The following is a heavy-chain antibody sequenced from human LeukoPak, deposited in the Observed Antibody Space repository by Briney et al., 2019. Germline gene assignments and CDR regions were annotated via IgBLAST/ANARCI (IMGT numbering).Heavy chain of an antibody. J-gene: IGHJ3*02. Sequence: GGSLRLFCAASGFTFSSYGMHWVRQAPGKGLEWVAVISYDGSNKYYADSVKGRFTISRDNSKNTLYLQMNSLRAEDTAVYYCAKGWSPITIFGVVINTEDAFDIWGQGTMVTVSS. V-gene: IGHV3-30*18. CDR2: ISYDGSNK. D-gene: IGHD3-3*01. CDR1: GFTFSSYG. CDR3: AKGWSPITIFGVVINTEDAFDI.